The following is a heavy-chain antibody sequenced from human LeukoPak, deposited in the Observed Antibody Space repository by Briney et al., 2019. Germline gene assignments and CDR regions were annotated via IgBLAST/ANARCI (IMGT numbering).Heavy chain of an antibody. V-gene: IGHV3-74*01. J-gene: IGHJ4*01. CDR1: GFTFSNYW. CDR3: VTNPIVVVTSVNY. CDR2: INTDGSTT. Sequence: PGRSLRLSCVASGFTFSNYWMHWVRQDPLKGLVWLSRINTDGSTTTYRDSVKGRFTISRDNAKNTMYLQMNSLRVEDTAVYYCVTNPIVVVTSVNYWGQGTLVTVSS. D-gene: IGHD2-21*02.